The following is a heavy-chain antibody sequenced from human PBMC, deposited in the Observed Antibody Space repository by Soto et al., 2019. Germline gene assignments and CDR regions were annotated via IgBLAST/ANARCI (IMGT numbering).Heavy chain of an antibody. V-gene: IGHV3-7*01. D-gene: IGHD5-12*01. Sequence: EVQLLESGGGLVQPGGSLRLSCAASGFTFSNYWMSWVRQAPGKGLEWVANIKQDGSEKYYVDSVKGRFTISRDNAKNSLYLQMNSLRAEDTAVYYCAREGYSGAFDIWGQGTMVTVSS. CDR1: GFTFSNYW. CDR2: IKQDGSEK. J-gene: IGHJ3*02. CDR3: AREGYSGAFDI.